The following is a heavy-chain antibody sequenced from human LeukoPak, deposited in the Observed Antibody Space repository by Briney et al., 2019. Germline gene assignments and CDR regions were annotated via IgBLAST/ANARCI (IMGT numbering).Heavy chain of an antibody. CDR1: GFTFSSYA. J-gene: IGHJ4*02. D-gene: IGHD6-13*01. CDR2: ISGSGGST. CDR3: RIAAAGTEVDY. V-gene: IGHV3-23*01. Sequence: GGSLRLSCAASGFTFSSYAMNWVRQAPGKGLEWVSPISGSGGSTYYADSVKGRFTISRDNSKNTLYLQMNSLRAEDTAVYYCRIAAAGTEVDYWGQGTLVTVSS.